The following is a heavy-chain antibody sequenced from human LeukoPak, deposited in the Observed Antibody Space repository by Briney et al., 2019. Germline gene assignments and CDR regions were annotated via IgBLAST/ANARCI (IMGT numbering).Heavy chain of an antibody. V-gene: IGHV4-38-2*02. J-gene: IGHJ5*02. CDR3: ARPFSAGTSWFDP. D-gene: IGHD6-13*01. CDR1: GYSISSGYF. Sequence: SETLSLTCTVSGYSISSGYFWGWIRQPPGKGLEWIGGIYYSGSTYYNPSLKSRVTISVDTSKNQFSLKLSSVTAADTAVYYCARPFSAGTSWFDPWGQGTLVTVSS. CDR2: IYYSGST.